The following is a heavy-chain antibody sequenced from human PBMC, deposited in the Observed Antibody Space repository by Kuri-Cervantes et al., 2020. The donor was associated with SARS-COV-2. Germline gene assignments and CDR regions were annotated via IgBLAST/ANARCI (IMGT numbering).Heavy chain of an antibody. CDR2: INHSGST. D-gene: IGHD6-13*01. V-gene: IGHV4-34*01. Sequence: ESLKISCAVYGGSFSGYYWSWIRQPPGKGLEWIGEINHSGSTNYNPSLKSRVTISVDTSKNQFSLKLSSVTAADTAVYYCARGLAAAEGDYYYYYGMDVWGQGTTVTVSS. CDR3: ARGLAAAEGDYYYYYGMDV. J-gene: IGHJ6*02. CDR1: GGSFSGYY.